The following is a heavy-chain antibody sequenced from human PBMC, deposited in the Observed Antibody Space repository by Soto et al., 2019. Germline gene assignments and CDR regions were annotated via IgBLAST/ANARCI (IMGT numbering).Heavy chain of an antibody. CDR2: INHSGST. J-gene: IGHJ4*02. V-gene: IGHV4-34*01. CDR1: GGSFSGYY. Sequence: PSETLSLTCAVYGGSFSGYYWSWIRQPPGKGLEWIGEINHSGSTNYNPSLKSRVTISVDTSKNQFSLKLSSVTAADTAVYYCARGVLNNFWSGYYGYFDYWGQGTLVTVSS. D-gene: IGHD3-3*01. CDR3: ARGVLNNFWSGYYGYFDY.